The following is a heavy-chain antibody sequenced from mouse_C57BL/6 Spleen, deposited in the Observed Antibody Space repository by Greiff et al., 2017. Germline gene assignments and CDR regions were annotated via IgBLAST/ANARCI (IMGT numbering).Heavy chain of an antibody. CDR1: GFTFSSYS. V-gene: IGHV5-4*01. J-gene: IGHJ3*01. Sequence: EVQLVESGGGLVKPGGSLKLSCAASGFTFSSYSMSWVRQTPEKRLEWVATISDGGSYTYYPDNVKGRFTISRDNAKNNLYLQMSHLKSEDTAMYYCARGGDPGWFAYWGQGTLVTVSA. CDR3: ARGGDPGWFAY. CDR2: ISDGGSYT.